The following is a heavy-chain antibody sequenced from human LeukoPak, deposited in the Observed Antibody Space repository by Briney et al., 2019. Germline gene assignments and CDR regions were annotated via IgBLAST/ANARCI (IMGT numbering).Heavy chain of an antibody. CDR3: AQNKGGYYFDC. Sequence: SGPTLVHPTPALTLTFTFSGFSLTTRGMGVGWIRQPQVEALEWLALIYWDDDKRYRPSLKSSLTITKDPSKNQVVLTMTNMDPVDTATYYCAQNKGGYYFDCWGQGTLVTVSS. CDR2: IYWDDDK. D-gene: IGHD1-26*01. J-gene: IGHJ4*02. CDR1: GFSLTTRGMG. V-gene: IGHV2-5*02.